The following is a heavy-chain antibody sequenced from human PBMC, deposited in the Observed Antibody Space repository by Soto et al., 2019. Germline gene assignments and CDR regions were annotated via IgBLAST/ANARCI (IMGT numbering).Heavy chain of an antibody. CDR3: AKNPGYYYDSTGYHFDY. J-gene: IGHJ4*02. V-gene: IGHV3-23*01. Sequence: EVQLLESGGGLVQPGGSLRLPFVASEFTFCNYAVSWVRQAPGKGGEWVSAIRYGGGTTYYADSVKGRFTISRDNSKNTLYLQMNSLRAEDTAVYYCAKNPGYYYDSTGYHFDYWGQGTLVTVSS. D-gene: IGHD3-22*01. CDR1: EFTFCNYA. CDR2: IRYGGGTT.